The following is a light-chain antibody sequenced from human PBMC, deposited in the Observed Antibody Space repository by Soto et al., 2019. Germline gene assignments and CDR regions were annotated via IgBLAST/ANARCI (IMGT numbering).Light chain of an antibody. CDR1: QSISTY. Sequence: DIQMTQSPCSLSASVGDRGTITCRASQSISTYVSWYQHTLGKAPKLLIYAASYLQSGVPSRFSGSGSGTEFTLTIDSLHPEDFATYYCHQRMSTPLTFGGGTKVDLK. J-gene: IGKJ4*01. CDR3: HQRMSTPLT. CDR2: AAS. V-gene: IGKV1-39*01.